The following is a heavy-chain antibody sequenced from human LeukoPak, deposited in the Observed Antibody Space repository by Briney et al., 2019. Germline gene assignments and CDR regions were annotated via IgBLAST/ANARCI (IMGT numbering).Heavy chain of an antibody. CDR2: INSDGSWT. D-gene: IGHD2/OR15-2a*01. V-gene: IGHV3-74*01. CDR1: GFTFSNYM. Sequence: GGSLRLSCAASGFTFSNYMMHWVRQAPGKGLVWVSHINSDGSWTSYADSVKGRFTISKDNAKNTVYLQMNSLRAEDTAVYYCVSFYETYWGRGTLVTVSS. J-gene: IGHJ4*02. CDR3: VSFYETY.